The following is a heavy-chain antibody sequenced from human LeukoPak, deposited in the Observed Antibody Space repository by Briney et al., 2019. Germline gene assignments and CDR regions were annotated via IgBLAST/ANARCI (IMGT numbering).Heavy chain of an antibody. CDR3: ARLDGYNGGDY. V-gene: IGHV3-21*01. Sequence: GGSLRLSCAASAFSLNAYNMNWVRQAPGKGLEWVSSISSSSSYIYYADSVKGRFTISRDNAKNSLYLQMNSLRAEDTAVYYCARLDGYNGGDYWGQGTLVTVSS. D-gene: IGHD5-24*01. CDR1: AFSLNAYN. CDR2: ISSSSSYI. J-gene: IGHJ4*02.